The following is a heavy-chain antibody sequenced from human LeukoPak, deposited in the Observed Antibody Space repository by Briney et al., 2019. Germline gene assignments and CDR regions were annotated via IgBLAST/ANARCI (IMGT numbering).Heavy chain of an antibody. J-gene: IGHJ3*02. V-gene: IGHV4-30-4*08. CDR1: GGSISSGDYY. CDR2: IYYSGST. D-gene: IGHD2-21*01. CDR3: ARAPRRYCGCDCPRSYAFGN. Sequence: SQTLSLTCTVSGGSISSGDYYWSWIRQPPGKGLEWIGYIYYSGSTYYNPSLKSRVTISVDTSKNQFSLKLSAVTAADTSVYYCARAPRRYCGCDCPRSYAFGNLGQGTNVTVSS.